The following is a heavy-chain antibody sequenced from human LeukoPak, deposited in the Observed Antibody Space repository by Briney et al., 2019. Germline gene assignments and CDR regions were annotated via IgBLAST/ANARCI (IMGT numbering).Heavy chain of an antibody. Sequence: GASVKVSCKVSGYTLTELSMHWVRQAPGKGLEWMGWISAYNGNTNYAQKLQGRVTMTTDTSTSTAYMELRSLRSDDTAVYYCARGSGYSSGWPHHDWGQGTLVTVSS. D-gene: IGHD6-19*01. V-gene: IGHV1-18*01. CDR3: ARGSGYSSGWPHHD. J-gene: IGHJ4*02. CDR2: ISAYNGNT. CDR1: GYTLTELS.